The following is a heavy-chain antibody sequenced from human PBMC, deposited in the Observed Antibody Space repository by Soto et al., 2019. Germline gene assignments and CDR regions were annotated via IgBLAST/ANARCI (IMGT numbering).Heavy chain of an antibody. J-gene: IGHJ6*02. D-gene: IGHD3-3*01. Sequence: ASVKVSCKASGYTFTSYYMHWVRQAPGQGLEWMGIINPSGGSTSYAQKFQGGVTMTRDTSTSTVYMELSSLRSEDTAVYYCASRGSGYYTDFYYYYGMDVWGQGTTVTVSS. CDR3: ASRGSGYYTDFYYYYGMDV. V-gene: IGHV1-46*01. CDR1: GYTFTSYY. CDR2: INPSGGST.